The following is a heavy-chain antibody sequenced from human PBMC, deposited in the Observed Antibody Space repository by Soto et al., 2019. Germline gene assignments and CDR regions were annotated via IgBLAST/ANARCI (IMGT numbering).Heavy chain of an antibody. D-gene: IGHD3-10*01. J-gene: IGHJ3*02. CDR1: GYTFTGYY. V-gene: IGHV1-2*04. CDR2: INPNSGGT. CDR3: ARGRYYGSGSYYTDAFDI. Sequence: ASVKVSFKASGYTFTGYYMHWVRQAPGQGLEWMGWINPNSGGTNYAQKFQGWVTMTRDTSTSTTYMELSRLRSDDTAVYYCARGRYYGSGSYYTDAFDIWGQGTMVTVSS.